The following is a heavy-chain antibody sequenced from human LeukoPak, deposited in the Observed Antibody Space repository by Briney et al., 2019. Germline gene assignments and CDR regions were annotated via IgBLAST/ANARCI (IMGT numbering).Heavy chain of an antibody. J-gene: IGHJ4*02. Sequence: GASVKVSCTASGYSFTTYDINWVRQATGQGLEWMGWMNPNSGNTGYAQRFQGRVTMTRDTSISTAYTELNSLTSEDTAVYYCAKNVRDTGTFDYWGQGTLVTVSS. D-gene: IGHD5-18*01. CDR2: MNPNSGNT. CDR1: GYSFTTYD. CDR3: AKNVRDTGTFDY. V-gene: IGHV1-8*01.